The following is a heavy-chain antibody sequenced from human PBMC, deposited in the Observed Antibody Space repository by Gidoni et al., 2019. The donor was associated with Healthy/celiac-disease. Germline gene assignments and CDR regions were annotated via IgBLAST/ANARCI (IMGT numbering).Heavy chain of an antibody. J-gene: IGHJ5*02. CDR1: GGSVSSGSYY. Sequence: QVQLQESGPGLVKPSETLSLTCTVSGGSVSSGSYYWSWIRQPPGKGLEWIGYIYYSGSTNYNPSLKSRVTISVDTSKNQFSLKLSSVTAADTAVYYCARSPPDYYDFWSGYGVWFDPWGQGTLVTVSS. V-gene: IGHV4-61*01. D-gene: IGHD3-3*01. CDR2: IYYSGST. CDR3: ARSPPDYYDFWSGYGVWFDP.